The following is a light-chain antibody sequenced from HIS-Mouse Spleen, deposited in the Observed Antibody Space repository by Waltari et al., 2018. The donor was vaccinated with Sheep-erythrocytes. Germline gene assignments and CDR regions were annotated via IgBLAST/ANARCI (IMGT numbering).Light chain of an antibody. CDR3: QAWDSSTVV. V-gene: IGLV3-1*01. J-gene: IGLJ2*01. CDR2: QDS. CDR1: KLGDKY. Sequence: SYELTQPPSVSVSPGQTASITCSGDKLGDKYACWYHQKPGQSPVLVIYQDSKRPSGIPDGFSGSNSGNPATLTISGTQAMDEADYYCQAWDSSTVVFGGGTKLTVL.